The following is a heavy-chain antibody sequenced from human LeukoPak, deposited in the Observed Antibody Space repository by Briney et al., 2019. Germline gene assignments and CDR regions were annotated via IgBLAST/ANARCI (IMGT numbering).Heavy chain of an antibody. V-gene: IGHV3-7*04. CDR1: GFTFTNNW. J-gene: IGHJ3*02. CDR3: ARGRAIDI. Sequence: GGSLRLSCAASGFTFTNNWMTWVRQAPGKGLEWVANIKQDDSEKYYVGSVKGRFTISRDNAKNSVYLQMNSPRAEDTAMYYCARGRAIDIWGRGTMVTVSS. CDR2: IKQDDSEK.